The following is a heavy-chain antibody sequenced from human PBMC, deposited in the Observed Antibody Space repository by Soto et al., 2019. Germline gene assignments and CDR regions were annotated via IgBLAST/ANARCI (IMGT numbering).Heavy chain of an antibody. D-gene: IGHD7-27*01. J-gene: IGHJ4*02. CDR2: IIPIFGTA. CDR1: GGTFSSYA. CDR3: ARASPDPGVEDNFDY. V-gene: IGHV1-69*13. Sequence: SVKVSCKASGGTFSSYAISWVRQAPGQGPEWMGGIIPIFGTANYAQKFQGRVTITADESTSTAYMELSSLRSEDTAVYYCARASPDPGVEDNFDYWGQGTLVTVYS.